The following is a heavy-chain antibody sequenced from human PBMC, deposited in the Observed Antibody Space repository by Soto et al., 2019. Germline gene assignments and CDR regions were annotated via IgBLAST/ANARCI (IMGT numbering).Heavy chain of an antibody. CDR3: AKDQERSYGDRDYYYYGMDV. D-gene: IGHD4-17*01. V-gene: IGHV3-23*01. J-gene: IGHJ6*02. CDR1: GFTFSSYV. Sequence: EVQLLEAGGGLVQPGGSLRLSCAASGFTFSSYVMSWVRQAAGKGLEWVSAISGSGGSTYYADSVKGRFTISRDNSKNTLYLQMNSLRAEDTAVYHCAKDQERSYGDRDYYYYGMDVWGQGTTVTVSS. CDR2: ISGSGGST.